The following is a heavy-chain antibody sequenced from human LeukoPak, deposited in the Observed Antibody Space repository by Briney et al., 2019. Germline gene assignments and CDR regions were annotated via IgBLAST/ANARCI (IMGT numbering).Heavy chain of an antibody. V-gene: IGHV4-61*02. D-gene: IGHD3-9*01. J-gene: IGHJ3*02. CDR2: IYTSGST. Sequence: SETLSLTCTVSGGSISSGSYYWSWIRQPAGKGLEWIGRIYTSGSTNYNPSLQSRVTISVDTSKNQFSLKLSSVTAADTAVYYCASRKRGYYDILTGYSADAFDIWGQGTMVTVSS. CDR3: ASRKRGYYDILTGYSADAFDI. CDR1: GGSISSGSYY.